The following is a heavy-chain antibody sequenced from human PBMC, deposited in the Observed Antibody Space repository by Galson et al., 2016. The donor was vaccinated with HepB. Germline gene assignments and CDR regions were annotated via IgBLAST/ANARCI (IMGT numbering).Heavy chain of an antibody. CDR1: GFTFRNSG. V-gene: IGHV3-23*01. CDR3: VQGSTAPAV. J-gene: IGHJ6*04. D-gene: IGHD2-2*01. CDR2: ISRSGDST. Sequence: SLRLSCAASGFTFRNSGMTWVRQAPGKGLEVVSSISRSGDSTDYAASVKGRFTISRDNSKNTLSLQMNSLTADDTAIYYCVQGSTAPAVWGKGTTVTVSS.